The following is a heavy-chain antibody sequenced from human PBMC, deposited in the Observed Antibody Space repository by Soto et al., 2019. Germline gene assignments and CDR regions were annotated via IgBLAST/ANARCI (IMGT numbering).Heavy chain of an antibody. V-gene: IGHV4-4*07. D-gene: IGHD3-22*01. CDR2: VDASGNT. J-gene: IGHJ5*02. CDR1: GHSISADY. CDR3: ARDVGGSVVPHWFDP. Sequence: QVQLQESGPGLVKASETLSLSCTVSGHSISADYWSWIRQPAGKRLEWIGRVDASGNTNYNPSLKSRVTMAAATSKNQFFLTVRSVTAADTAMYFCARDVGGSVVPHWFDPWGQGALVTVSS.